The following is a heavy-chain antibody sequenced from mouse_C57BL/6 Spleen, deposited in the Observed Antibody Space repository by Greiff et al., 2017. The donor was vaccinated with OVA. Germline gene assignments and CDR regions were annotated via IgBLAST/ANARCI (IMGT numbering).Heavy chain of an antibody. Sequence: EVKLQESGPGMVKPSQSLSLTCTVTGYSITSGYDWHWIRHFPGNKLEWMGYISYSGSTNYNPSLKSRISITHDTSKNHFFLKLNSVTTEDTATYYCARGAAYYHYFDYWGQGTTLTVSS. J-gene: IGHJ2*01. CDR1: GYSITSGYD. D-gene: IGHD2-10*01. CDR2: ISYSGST. CDR3: ARGAAYYHYFDY. V-gene: IGHV3-1*01.